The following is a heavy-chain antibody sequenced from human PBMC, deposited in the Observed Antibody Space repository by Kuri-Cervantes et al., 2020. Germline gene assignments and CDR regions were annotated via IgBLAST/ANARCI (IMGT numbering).Heavy chain of an antibody. CDR1: GGSISSYY. Sequence: SETLFLTCTVSGGSISSYYWSWIRQPPGKGLEWIGYIYYSGSTNYNPSLKSRVTISVDTSKNQFSLKLSSVTAADTAVYYCARLPANVVLTTPRGFFDYWGQGTLVTVSS. CDR2: IYYSGST. J-gene: IGHJ4*02. D-gene: IGHD2-15*01. V-gene: IGHV4-59*01. CDR3: ARLPANVVLTTPRGFFDY.